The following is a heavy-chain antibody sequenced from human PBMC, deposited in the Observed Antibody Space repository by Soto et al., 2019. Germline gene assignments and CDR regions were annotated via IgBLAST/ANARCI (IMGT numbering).Heavy chain of an antibody. J-gene: IGHJ5*02. V-gene: IGHV1-3*01. Sequence: ASVKVSCKASGYTFTSYGIHWVRQAPGQRLEWMGWINAANGDTKYSPKFQGRVTITRDTSASTAYMELSSLRSEDTAAYYCVRRHVSATGIDWFDPWGQGTLVTVSS. CDR1: GYTFTSYG. D-gene: IGHD6-13*01. CDR3: VRRHVSATGIDWFDP. CDR2: INAANGDT.